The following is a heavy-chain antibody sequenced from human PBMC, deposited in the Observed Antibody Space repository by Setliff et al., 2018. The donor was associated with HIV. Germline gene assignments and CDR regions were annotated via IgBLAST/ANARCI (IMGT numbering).Heavy chain of an antibody. CDR3: AREDYYRDF. CDR1: GGSFRNYA. J-gene: IGHJ3*01. D-gene: IGHD3-22*01. V-gene: IGHV1-69*13. CDR2: ISPLLGTA. Sequence: SVKVSCKASGGSFRNYAISWVRQAPGQGLDWMGGISPLLGTANYAQRFQGRVTIIADESTSTAYMALTSLRSEDTAVYYCAREDYYRDFWGQGTMVTVSS.